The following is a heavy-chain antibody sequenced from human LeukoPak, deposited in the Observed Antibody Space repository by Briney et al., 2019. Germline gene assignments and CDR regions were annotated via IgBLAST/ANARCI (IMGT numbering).Heavy chain of an antibody. D-gene: IGHD6-19*01. CDR3: ARAPIKQWLVIGRENWFDP. V-gene: IGHV3-48*03. CDR2: ISSSGSTI. Sequence: GGSLRLSCAASGFTFSSYEMNWVRQAPGKGLEWVSYISSSGSTIYYADSVKGRFTISRDNAKNSLYLQMNSLRAEDTAVYYCARAPIKQWLVIGRENWFDPWGQGTLVTVS. J-gene: IGHJ5*02. CDR1: GFTFSSYE.